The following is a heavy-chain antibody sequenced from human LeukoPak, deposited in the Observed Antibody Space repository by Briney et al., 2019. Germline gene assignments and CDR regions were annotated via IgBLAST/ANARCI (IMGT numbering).Heavy chain of an antibody. CDR2: ISSNGGST. V-gene: IGHV3-64D*09. J-gene: IGHJ4*02. CDR3: ARGYGSGSYLY. D-gene: IGHD3-10*01. CDR1: GFTFSSYA. Sequence: GGSLRLSCSASGFTFSSYAMHWVRQAPGKGLEYVSAISSNGGSTYYADSVKGRFTISRDNSKNTLYLQMSSLRAEDTALYYCARGYGSGSYLYWGQGTLVSVSS.